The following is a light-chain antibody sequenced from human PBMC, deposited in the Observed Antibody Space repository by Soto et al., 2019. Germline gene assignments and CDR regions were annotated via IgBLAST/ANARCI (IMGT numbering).Light chain of an antibody. CDR2: GIS. CDR1: ESVRSN. J-gene: IGKJ1*01. CDR3: QQYSQWPLT. V-gene: IGKV3-15*01. Sequence: EIVMTQSPATLSMSPGERATLSCRASESVRSNYLAWYQQKPGQVPRLLIYGISIRATGIPARFSGSGSGTEFTLTISSLQSEDFAVYYCQQYSQWPLTFGQGTKVEIK.